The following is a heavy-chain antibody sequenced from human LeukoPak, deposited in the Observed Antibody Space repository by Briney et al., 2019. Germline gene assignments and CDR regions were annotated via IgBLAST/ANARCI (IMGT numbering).Heavy chain of an antibody. CDR3: AKHSSGWYYYFDY. CDR1: GFTFSRHW. J-gene: IGHJ4*02. D-gene: IGHD6-19*01. V-gene: IGHV3-74*01. CDR2: INSDGSST. Sequence: GGSLRLSCAASGFTFSRHWMHWVRQAPGKGLVWVSRINSDGSSTSYADSVKGRFTISRDNAKNTLYLQVNSLRAEDTAVYYCAKHSSGWYYYFDYWGQGTLVTVSS.